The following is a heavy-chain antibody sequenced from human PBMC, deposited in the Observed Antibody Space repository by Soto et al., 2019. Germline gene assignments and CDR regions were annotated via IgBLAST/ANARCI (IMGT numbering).Heavy chain of an antibody. J-gene: IGHJ4*02. Sequence: GGSLRLSCAASGFTFSTFDMTWVRQAPGKGLEWVSLIRGVAGSTHYPDSVKGRFTISKDTSNNVLHLEMNSLRADDTAVYFCVKGAWLDYWGQGNMVTVSS. CDR1: GFTFSTFD. V-gene: IGHV3-23*01. CDR3: VKGAWLDY. CDR2: IRGVAGST.